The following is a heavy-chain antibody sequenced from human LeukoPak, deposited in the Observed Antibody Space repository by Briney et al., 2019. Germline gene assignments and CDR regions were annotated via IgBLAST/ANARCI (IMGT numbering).Heavy chain of an antibody. D-gene: IGHD3-10*01. J-gene: IGHJ5*02. Sequence: GGSLRLSCAASGFTFSSYSMNWVRQAPGKGLEWVSAISGSGGSTYYADSVKGRFTISRDNSKNTLYLQMNSLRAEDTAVYYCAKTSSYGSGSYHWFDPWGQGTLVTVSS. CDR1: GFTFSSYS. V-gene: IGHV3-23*01. CDR3: AKTSSYGSGSYHWFDP. CDR2: ISGSGGST.